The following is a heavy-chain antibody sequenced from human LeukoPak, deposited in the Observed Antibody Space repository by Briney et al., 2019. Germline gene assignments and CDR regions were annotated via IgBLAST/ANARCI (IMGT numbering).Heavy chain of an antibody. D-gene: IGHD2-2*01. CDR2: ISGYNGNT. CDR1: GYTFTGNG. V-gene: IGHV1-18*01. CDR3: ARSGHCSGTGCYAEGIDY. J-gene: IGHJ4*02. Sequence: ASVKVSCKASGYTFTGNGITWVRQAPGQGLEWMGWISGYNGNTAYAQMFQARVTMTTDTSTSTAYMEVTNLRSDDTVIYYCARSGHCSGTGCYAEGIDYWGQGTLVTVSS.